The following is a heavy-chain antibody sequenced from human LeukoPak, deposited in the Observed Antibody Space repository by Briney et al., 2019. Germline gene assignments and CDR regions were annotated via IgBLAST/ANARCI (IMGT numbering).Heavy chain of an antibody. Sequence: GESLKISCRGSGYSFTSYWIGWGGRMAGKGVEGMGIIYPGDSDTRYSPSFQGQVTISADKSISTAYLQWSSLNASDTAMYYCARYSSPVRWGQRTMVTVSS. CDR2: IYPGDSDT. J-gene: IGHJ3*01. CDR1: GYSFTSYW. D-gene: IGHD6-13*01. V-gene: IGHV5-51*01. CDR3: ARYSSPVR.